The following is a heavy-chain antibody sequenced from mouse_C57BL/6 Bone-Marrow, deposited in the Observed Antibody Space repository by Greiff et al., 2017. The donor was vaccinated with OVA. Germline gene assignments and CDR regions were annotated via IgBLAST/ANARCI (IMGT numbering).Heavy chain of an antibody. Sequence: VQLQQPGAELVKPGASVKMSCKASGYTFTSYWITWVKQRPGQGLEWIGDIYPGSGSTNYNEKFKSKATLTVVTSSSTAYMQLSSLTSEDSAVYYCARWGFLYAMDYWGQGTSVTVSS. CDR1: GYTFTSYW. V-gene: IGHV1-55*01. J-gene: IGHJ4*01. CDR2: IYPGSGST. CDR3: ARWGFLYAMDY.